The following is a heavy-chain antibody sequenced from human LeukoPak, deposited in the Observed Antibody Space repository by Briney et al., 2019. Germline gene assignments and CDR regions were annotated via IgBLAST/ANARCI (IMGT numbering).Heavy chain of an antibody. CDR3: VIWGDYDVLTGYYVPDY. CDR1: GFTFSNYA. Sequence: GGSLRLSCVASGFTFSNYAMSWVRQAPGKGLEWVSAITGSGTSTYYAGSLKGRFTISRDNSKNTVFLQMNSLRHEDTAIYYCVIWGDYDVLTGYYVPDYWGQGTLVTVSS. CDR2: ITGSGTST. D-gene: IGHD3-9*01. J-gene: IGHJ4*02. V-gene: IGHV3-23*01.